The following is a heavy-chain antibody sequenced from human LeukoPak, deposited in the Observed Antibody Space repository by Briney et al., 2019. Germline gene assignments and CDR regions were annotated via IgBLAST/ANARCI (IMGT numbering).Heavy chain of an antibody. J-gene: IGHJ4*02. CDR3: ASNTGTVFDY. V-gene: IGHV4-59*01. D-gene: IGHD7-27*01. Sequence: SETLSLTCTVSGGSISRYYWSWIRQHPGNGLEWIGYISYTGSTTYNSSLKSRVTISLDTSQNQFSLKLTSVTPADTAVYYCASNTGTVFDYWGQGALVTVSS. CDR1: GGSISRYY. CDR2: ISYTGST.